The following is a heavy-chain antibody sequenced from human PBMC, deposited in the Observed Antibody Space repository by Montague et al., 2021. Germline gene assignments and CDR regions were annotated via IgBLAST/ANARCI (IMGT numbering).Heavy chain of an antibody. CDR2: INEDGSEK. D-gene: IGHD6-13*01. Sequence: SRRLSCAASGITFDYYWMSWVRQAPGKGLEWVANINEDGSEKNYVDSVRGRFSISRDNTKNSLYLQMNSLRVEDTAVYYCARDRAAAGSWGRGTLVIVSS. CDR1: GITFDYYW. J-gene: IGHJ5*01. V-gene: IGHV3-7*01. CDR3: ARDRAAAGS.